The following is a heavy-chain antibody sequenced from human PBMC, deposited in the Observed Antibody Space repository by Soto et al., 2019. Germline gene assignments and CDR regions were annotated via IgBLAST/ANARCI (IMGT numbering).Heavy chain of an antibody. D-gene: IGHD3-22*01. J-gene: IGHJ4*02. V-gene: IGHV1-3*01. CDR1: GYTFSSYA. Sequence: ASVKVSCKASGYTFSSYAIQWVRQAPGQRPEWMGWVNAGNGHTKYSQKFQDRVTFTRDTSTSTTYMELSSLRSEDTAVYYCAGGIGGYFEEPFDSWGQGSVVTVSS. CDR2: VNAGNGHT. CDR3: AGGIGGYFEEPFDS.